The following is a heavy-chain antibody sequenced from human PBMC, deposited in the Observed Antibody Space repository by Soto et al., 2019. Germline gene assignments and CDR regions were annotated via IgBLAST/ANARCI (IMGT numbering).Heavy chain of an antibody. V-gene: IGHV4-34*01. CDR1: GGSFSGYY. Sequence: SETLSLTCAVYGGSFSGYYWSWIRQPPGKGLEWIGEINHSGSTNYNPSLKSRVTISVDTSKNQFSLKLSSVTAADTAVYYCARSGGDPMYYFDYWGQGTLVTVSS. J-gene: IGHJ4*02. D-gene: IGHD2-21*02. CDR2: INHSGST. CDR3: ARSGGDPMYYFDY.